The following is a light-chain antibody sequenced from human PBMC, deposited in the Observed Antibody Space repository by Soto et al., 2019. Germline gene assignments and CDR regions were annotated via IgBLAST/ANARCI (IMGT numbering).Light chain of an antibody. CDR3: ASYTDSTIVM. CDR1: SSDVGDYHY. Sequence: QSALTQPASVSGSPGQSITISCTGTSSDVGDYHYVSWYQQHPGKAPKLRICDVSHRPSGVSSRFSGAKSGNTASLTISGLQAEDEADYYCASYTDSTIVMFGGGTKLTVL. CDR2: DVS. J-gene: IGLJ3*02. V-gene: IGLV2-14*01.